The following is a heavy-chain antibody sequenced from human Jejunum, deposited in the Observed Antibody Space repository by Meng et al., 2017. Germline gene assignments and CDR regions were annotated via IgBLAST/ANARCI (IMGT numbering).Heavy chain of an antibody. V-gene: IGHV4-59*01. D-gene: IGHD3-10*01. CDR1: GDSINFYY. CDR2: IYYSGST. Sequence: SDTLSLTFSVSGDSINFYYWSWIRQPPGKGLEWIGDIYYSGSTYYNPSLKSRVTILVDASKNQISLQLSFVTAADTAVYYCARDFFPFARGAGGHAFDIWGQGTMVTVSS. J-gene: IGHJ3*02. CDR3: ARDFFPFARGAGGHAFDI.